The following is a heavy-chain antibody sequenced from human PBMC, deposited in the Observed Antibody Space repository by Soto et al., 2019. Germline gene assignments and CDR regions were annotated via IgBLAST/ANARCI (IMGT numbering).Heavy chain of an antibody. CDR3: ARDMKYSSSHDAFDI. CDR1: GFTFSDYY. V-gene: IGHV3-11*06. D-gene: IGHD6-6*01. Sequence: GGSLRLSCAASGFTFSDYYMSWIRQAPGKGLEWVSYISSSSSYTNYADSVKGRFTISRDNAKNSLYLQMNSLRAEDTAVYYCARDMKYSSSHDAFDIWGQGTMVTVSS. CDR2: ISSSSSYT. J-gene: IGHJ3*02.